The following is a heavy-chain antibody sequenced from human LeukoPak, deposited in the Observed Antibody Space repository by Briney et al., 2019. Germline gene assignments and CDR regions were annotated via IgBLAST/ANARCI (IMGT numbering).Heavy chain of an antibody. CDR1: GFTFSGSA. V-gene: IGHV3-30*04. CDR3: ARGDKQLVFNRNKGGFDP. Sequence: GGSLRLSCAASGFTFSGSAMHWVRQAPGKGLEWVTLISYDGSNKYYADSVNGRFTISRDNSKNTLYLQMNSLRTGDTAVYYCARGDKQLVFNRNKGGFDPWGQGTLVTVSS. J-gene: IGHJ5*02. D-gene: IGHD6-13*01. CDR2: ISYDGSNK.